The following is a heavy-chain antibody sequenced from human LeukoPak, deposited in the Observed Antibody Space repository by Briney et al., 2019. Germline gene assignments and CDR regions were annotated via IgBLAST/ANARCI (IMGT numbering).Heavy chain of an antibody. V-gene: IGHV3-23*01. CDR1: GFTFTSYA. D-gene: IGHD6-19*01. CDR3: AKEPTSRGSGRGYFDL. CDR2: ISPSGGST. J-gene: IGHJ2*01. Sequence: PGGSLRLSCAASGFTFTSYAMSWVRQAPGKGLEWVSAISPSGGSTNYPDSVKGRFTISRDNSKNTLYLQVNSLRAEDTAVYFCAKEPTSRGSGRGYFDLWGRGTLVTVPS.